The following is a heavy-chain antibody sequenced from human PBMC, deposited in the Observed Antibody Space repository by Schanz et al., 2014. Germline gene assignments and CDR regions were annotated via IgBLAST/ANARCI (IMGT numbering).Heavy chain of an antibody. Sequence: EVQLLESGGGLVQPGGSLRLSCAASGFTFSSYAMSWVRQAPGKGLEWVSAISGSGGSTYYADSVKGRFTISRDNSKNTLYLQMNSLRAEDTAVYYCARGLHYDVETSFRSYDAFDFWGQGTKVTVSP. CDR3: ARGLHYDVETSFRSYDAFDF. D-gene: IGHD3-10*02. CDR1: GFTFSSYA. J-gene: IGHJ3*01. V-gene: IGHV3-23*01. CDR2: ISGSGGST.